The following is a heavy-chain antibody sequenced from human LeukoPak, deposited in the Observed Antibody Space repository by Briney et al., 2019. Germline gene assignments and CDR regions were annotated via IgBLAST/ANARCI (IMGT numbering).Heavy chain of an antibody. CDR2: INPSGGST. V-gene: IGHV1-46*01. Sequence: GASVKVSCKASGYTFTSYYMHWVRQAPGQGLEWMGIINPSGGSTSYAQKFQGRVTMTRDTSTSTVYMELSSLRSEDTAVYYCARKPSERWELFPFDYWGQGTLVTVSS. D-gene: IGHD1-26*01. CDR3: ARKPSERWELFPFDY. J-gene: IGHJ4*02. CDR1: GYTFTSYY.